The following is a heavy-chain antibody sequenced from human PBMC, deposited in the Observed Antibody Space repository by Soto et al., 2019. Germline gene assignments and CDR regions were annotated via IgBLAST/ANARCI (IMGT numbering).Heavy chain of an antibody. CDR2: IRDSGHST. D-gene: IGHD6-19*01. CDR1: GFTFSTYS. Sequence: EVQLLESGGGLVQPGGSLRLSCAASGFTFSTYSMTWVRQAPGKGLGWVSTIRDSGHSTHYADSVRGRFAISRDNSRNTLFLQMNSLRAEDTAVYYCARVKAQSLNSGWYGGDDIWGQGTMVPVSS. CDR3: ARVKAQSLNSGWYGGDDI. V-gene: IGHV3-23*01. J-gene: IGHJ3*02.